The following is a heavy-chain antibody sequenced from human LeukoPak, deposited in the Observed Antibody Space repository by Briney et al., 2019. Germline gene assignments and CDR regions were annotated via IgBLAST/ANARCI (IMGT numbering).Heavy chain of an antibody. V-gene: IGHV3-11*04. CDR1: GFTFTDYY. J-gene: IGHJ4*02. CDR2: ITNSGSTM. CDR3: ARYSSTWSLGD. D-gene: IGHD6-13*01. Sequence: PGGSLRLSCAASGFTFTDYYMSWIRQAPGKGLEWISYITNSGSTMYYADSVKGRFTISRDNAKNSLYLQMNSLRAEDTAVYYCARYSSTWSLGDWGQGTLVTVSS.